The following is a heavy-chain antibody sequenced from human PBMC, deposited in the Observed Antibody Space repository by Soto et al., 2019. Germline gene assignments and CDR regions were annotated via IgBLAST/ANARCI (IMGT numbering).Heavy chain of an antibody. CDR3: AREYYDYIWGSEYYFDY. CDR2: IYSGGST. D-gene: IGHD3-16*01. J-gene: IGHJ4*02. V-gene: IGHV3-66*01. CDR1: GFTVSSNY. Sequence: EVQLVESGGGLVQPGGSLRLSCAASGFTVSSNYMSWVRQAPGKGLEWVSVIYSGGSTYYADSVKGRFTISRDNSKNTLYLQMNSLRAEDTAVYYCAREYYDYIWGSEYYFDYWGQGTLVTGSS.